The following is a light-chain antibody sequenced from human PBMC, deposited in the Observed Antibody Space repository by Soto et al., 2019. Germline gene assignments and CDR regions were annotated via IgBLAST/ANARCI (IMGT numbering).Light chain of an antibody. V-gene: IGKV3-15*01. CDR1: QSVSTN. Sequence: ITQSLATLAVSPGGRAPLSCRASQSVSTNLAWYQQKPGQPPRLLIYFASTRATAVPARFTAGGSGTEFTLTISSLQSDDLAVYYCQQYDKWPRTFGQGTKVDIK. CDR3: QQYDKWPRT. CDR2: FAS. J-gene: IGKJ1*01.